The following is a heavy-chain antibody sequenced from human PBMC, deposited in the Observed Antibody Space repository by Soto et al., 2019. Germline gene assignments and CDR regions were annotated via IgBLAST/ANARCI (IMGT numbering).Heavy chain of an antibody. J-gene: IGHJ4*02. V-gene: IGHV3-30-3*01. D-gene: IGHD5-12*01. Sequence: QVQLVESGGGVVQPGRSLRLSCAASGFSFSSCAMHWVRQPPGKGLEWVAVITYDGNTIHYADSVKGRFTISRDNSKNTLYLQMNSLRAEDTAVCYCAAELGNSGYDGHDYWRQGTLVTVSS. CDR3: AAELGNSGYDGHDY. CDR2: ITYDGNTI. CDR1: GFSFSSCA.